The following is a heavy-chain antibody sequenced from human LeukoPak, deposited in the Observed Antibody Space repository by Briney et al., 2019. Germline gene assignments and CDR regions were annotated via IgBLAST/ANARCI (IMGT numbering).Heavy chain of an antibody. D-gene: IGHD1-26*01. J-gene: IGHJ5*02. CDR2: IDPSDSYT. CDR3: ATSMVGATFIGWFDP. Sequence: GESLKISCKGSGYSFTSYWISWVRQMPGKGLEWMGRIDPSDSYTNYSPSFQGHVTISADKSISTAYLQWSSLKASDTAMYYCATSMVGATFIGWFDPWGQGTLATVSS. V-gene: IGHV5-10-1*01. CDR1: GYSFTSYW.